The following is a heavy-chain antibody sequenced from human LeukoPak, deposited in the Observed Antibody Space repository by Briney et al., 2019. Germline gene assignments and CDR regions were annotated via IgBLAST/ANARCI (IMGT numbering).Heavy chain of an antibody. Sequence: PGGSLRLSCAASGFTFSSDWMIWVRQAPGKGLEWVANIKPDEGEKYYVDSVKGRFTVSRDNAKNSLYLQMNSLRAEDTAVYYCAKPFSGSYLDYWGQGTLVTVSS. V-gene: IGHV3-7*01. J-gene: IGHJ4*02. CDR3: AKPFSGSYLDY. D-gene: IGHD1-26*01. CDR2: IKPDEGEK. CDR1: GFTFSSDW.